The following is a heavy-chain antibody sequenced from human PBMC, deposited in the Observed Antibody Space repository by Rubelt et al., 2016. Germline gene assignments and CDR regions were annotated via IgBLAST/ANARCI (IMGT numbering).Heavy chain of an antibody. CDR3: ARRRRYSGSSYWYFDL. D-gene: IGHD1-26*01. CDR1: GGSFSGYY. Sequence: QVQLQQWGAGLLKPSETLSLTCAVYGGSFSGYYWSWIRQPPGKGLEWIGEINHSGSTTYNPSLKSRVTISVDPSKTQFSRKLSSVTAADTAVYYVARRRRYSGSSYWYFDLWGRGTLVTVSS. J-gene: IGHJ2*01. V-gene: IGHV4-34*01. CDR2: INHSGST.